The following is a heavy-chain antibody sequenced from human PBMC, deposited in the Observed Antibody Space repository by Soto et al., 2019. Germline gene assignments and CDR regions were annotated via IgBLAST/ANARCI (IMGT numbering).Heavy chain of an antibody. CDR1: GFIFNTYP. V-gene: IGHV3-30-3*01. CDR3: TRADVTMTLSVFAS. J-gene: IGHJ5*01. Sequence: QVQLVESGGGVVQPGRSLRLSCAASGFIFNTYPMHWVRQAPGKGLEWVALISDDGSSKYYADSVKGRFTISRDNSNNTRYLHTNSLSAEGTAVYYCTRADVTMTLSVFASGGQGTLVTASS. D-gene: IGHD3-3*01. CDR2: ISDDGSSK.